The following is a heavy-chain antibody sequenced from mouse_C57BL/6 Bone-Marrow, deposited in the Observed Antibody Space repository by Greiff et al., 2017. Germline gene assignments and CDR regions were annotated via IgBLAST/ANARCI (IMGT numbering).Heavy chain of an antibody. D-gene: IGHD1-1*01. V-gene: IGHV1-81*01. J-gene: IGHJ1*03. CDR1: GYTFTSYG. Sequence: QVQLKESGAELARPGASVKLSCKASGYTFTSYGISWVKQRTGQGLEWIGEIYPRSGNTYYNEKFKGKATLTADKSSSTAYMELRSLTSEDSAVYFCANYCGSSYGYFDVWGTGTTVTVSS. CDR3: ANYCGSSYGYFDV. CDR2: IYPRSGNT.